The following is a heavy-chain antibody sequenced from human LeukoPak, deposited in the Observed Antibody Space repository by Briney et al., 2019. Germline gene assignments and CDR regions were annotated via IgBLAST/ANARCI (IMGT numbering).Heavy chain of an antibody. V-gene: IGHV4-4*02. Sequence: SGTLSLTCAVSGGSISSTNWWSWVRQPPGKGLEWIGEIFQSGSTNYNPSLKSRVTISVGKSKNQFSLKLSSVTAADTAVYYCASKKWNDRSFDYWGQGTLVTVSS. J-gene: IGHJ4*02. CDR3: ASKKWNDRSFDY. CDR1: GGSISSTNW. D-gene: IGHD1-1*01. CDR2: IFQSGST.